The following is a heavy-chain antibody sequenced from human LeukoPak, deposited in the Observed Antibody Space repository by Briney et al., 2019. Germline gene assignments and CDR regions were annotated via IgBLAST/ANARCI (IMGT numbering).Heavy chain of an antibody. Sequence: SVKVSCKASGYTFTSYGISWVRQAPGQGLEWMGGIIPIFGTANYAQKFQGRVTITADESTSTAYMELSSLRSEDTAVYYCARAPAHDYGDGKADYWGQGTLVTVSS. CDR1: GYTFTSYG. V-gene: IGHV1-69*13. J-gene: IGHJ4*02. D-gene: IGHD4-17*01. CDR2: IIPIFGTA. CDR3: ARAPAHDYGDGKADY.